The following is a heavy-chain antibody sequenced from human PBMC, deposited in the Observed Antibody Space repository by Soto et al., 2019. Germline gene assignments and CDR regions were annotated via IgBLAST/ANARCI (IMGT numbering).Heavy chain of an antibody. Sequence: PGGSLRLSCAASGFTFSSYAMSWVRQAPGKGLEWVSAISGSGGSTYYADSVKGRFTISRDNSKNTLYLQMNSLRAEDTAVYYCANDCSGGSCHRHYGYWGQGTLVTVSS. CDR2: ISGSGGST. V-gene: IGHV3-23*01. CDR1: GFTFSSYA. J-gene: IGHJ4*02. D-gene: IGHD2-15*01. CDR3: ANDCSGGSCHRHYGY.